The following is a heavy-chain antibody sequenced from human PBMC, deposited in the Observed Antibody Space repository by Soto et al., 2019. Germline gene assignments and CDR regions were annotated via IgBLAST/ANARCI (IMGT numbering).Heavy chain of an antibody. V-gene: IGHV3-48*02. J-gene: IGHJ5*02. D-gene: IGHD3-16*02. Sequence: EVQLVESGGGLVQAGGSLRLSCAASGFTFSSYSMNWVRQAPGKGLEWVSYISSSSSTIYYADSVKGRFTISRDNAKNSLYLQMNSLRDEDTAVYYCARGEGDYVWGSYRTYNWFDPWGQGTLVTVSS. CDR3: ARGEGDYVWGSYRTYNWFDP. CDR2: ISSSSSTI. CDR1: GFTFSSYS.